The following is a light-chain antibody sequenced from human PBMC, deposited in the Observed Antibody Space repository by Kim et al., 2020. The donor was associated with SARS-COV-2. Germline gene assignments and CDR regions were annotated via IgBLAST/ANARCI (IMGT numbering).Light chain of an antibody. Sequence: QSALTQPASVSGSPGQSISISCTGTTGDVGGYDYVSWYQQLPGKVPKLIIFDVTKRPSGVSGRFSGSKSGTTASLTISGPQTDDEAYYYCGAYTSSSTWVFGGGTQLTVL. CDR3: GAYTSSSTWV. CDR1: TGDVGGYDY. V-gene: IGLV2-14*01. J-gene: IGLJ3*02. CDR2: DVT.